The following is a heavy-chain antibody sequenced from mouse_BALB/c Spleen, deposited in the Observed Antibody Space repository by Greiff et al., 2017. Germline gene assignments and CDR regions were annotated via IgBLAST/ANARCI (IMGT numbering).Heavy chain of an antibody. D-gene: IGHD2-4*01. Sequence: EVKLMESGPGLVKPSQSLSLTCTVTGYSITSDYAWNWIRQFPGNKLEWMGYISYSGSTSYNPSLKSRISITRDTSKNQFFLQLNSVTTEDTATYYCARCYYDYERGYAMDYWGQGTSVTVSS. CDR2: ISYSGST. V-gene: IGHV3-2*02. CDR3: ARCYYDYERGYAMDY. CDR1: GYSITSDYA. J-gene: IGHJ4*01.